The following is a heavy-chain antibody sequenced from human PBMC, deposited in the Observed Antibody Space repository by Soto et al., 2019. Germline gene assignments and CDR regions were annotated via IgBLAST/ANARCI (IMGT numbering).Heavy chain of an antibody. CDR2: ISYDGSNK. CDR3: AKDLDSSGLNWFDP. D-gene: IGHD3-22*01. V-gene: IGHV3-30*18. CDR1: GFTFSSYG. J-gene: IGHJ5*02. Sequence: QVQLVESGGGVVQPGRSLRLSCAASGFTFSSYGMHWVRQDPGKGLEWVAVISYDGSNKYYADSVKGRFTISRDNSKNKLYLQMNSLRAEDTAVYCCAKDLDSSGLNWFDPWGQGTLVTASS.